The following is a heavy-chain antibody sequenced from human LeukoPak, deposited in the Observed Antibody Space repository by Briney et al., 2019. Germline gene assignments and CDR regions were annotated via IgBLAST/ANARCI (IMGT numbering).Heavy chain of an antibody. Sequence: ASVKVSCKVSGHTFTDYYMHWVQQAPGKGLEWMGLVDPEDGETIYAEKFQGRVTITADTSTDTAYMELSSLRSEDTAVYYCATEGDLSYYGFDYWGQGTLVTVSS. V-gene: IGHV1-69-2*01. CDR3: ATEGDLSYYGFDY. D-gene: IGHD1-26*01. CDR1: GHTFTDYY. CDR2: VDPEDGET. J-gene: IGHJ4*02.